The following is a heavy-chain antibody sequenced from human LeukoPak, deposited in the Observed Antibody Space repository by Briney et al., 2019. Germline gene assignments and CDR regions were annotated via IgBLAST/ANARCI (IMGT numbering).Heavy chain of an antibody. Sequence: SETLSLTCTVSGGSISSNNWWIWVRQSPEKGLEWIGEIYHDGSTNYNPSLKSRVTISMDKSKNQLSLKLNFVTAADTAVYYCARVGYYGSGSYSSFDYWGQGTLVTVSS. V-gene: IGHV4-4*02. CDR2: IYHDGST. D-gene: IGHD3-10*01. J-gene: IGHJ4*02. CDR1: GGSISSNNW. CDR3: ARVGYYGSGSYSSFDY.